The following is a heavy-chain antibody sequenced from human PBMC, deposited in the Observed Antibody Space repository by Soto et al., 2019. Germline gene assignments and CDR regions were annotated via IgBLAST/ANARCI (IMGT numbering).Heavy chain of an antibody. CDR2: INTYNGNT. J-gene: IGHJ5*02. CDR1: GYTFTNYG. D-gene: IGHD3-10*01. CDR3: ARGVGSGTYYNQYNWFDP. Sequence: GASVKVSCKASGYTFTNYGISWVRQAPGQGLEWMGWINTYNGNTNHAQKLQGRVTMTTDTSTSTAYMELRSLRSDDTAVYYCARGVGSGTYYNQYNWFDPWRQGTLVTVSS. V-gene: IGHV1-18*01.